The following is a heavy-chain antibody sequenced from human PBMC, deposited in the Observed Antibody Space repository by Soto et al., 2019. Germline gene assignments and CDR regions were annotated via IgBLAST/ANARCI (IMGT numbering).Heavy chain of an antibody. D-gene: IGHD2-2*01. CDR1: GFTFSSYG. J-gene: IGHJ6*03. CDR3: ARGTGNYYYYMDV. Sequence: PGGSLSLSCAASGFTFSSYGMHWVRQAPGKGLEWVAVIWYDGSTRCYADSVQGRFTISRDNSKNTLYLQMNSLRAEDTAVYYCARGTGNYYYYMDVWGKGTTVTVSS. CDR2: IWYDGSTR. V-gene: IGHV3-33*01.